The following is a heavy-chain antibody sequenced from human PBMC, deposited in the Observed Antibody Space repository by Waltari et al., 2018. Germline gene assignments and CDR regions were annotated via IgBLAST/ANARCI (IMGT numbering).Heavy chain of an antibody. CDR2: ITYDGRTK. J-gene: IGHJ4*02. D-gene: IGHD3-9*01. CDR1: GLPLSNHA. CDR3: ARDWRRSLDFFGWLLFALDF. V-gene: IGHV3-23*01. Sequence: EVQLLESGGGLVQPGGSLRLSWAASGLPLSNHAMSWARQAPGKGLEWVSVITYDGRTKYSADSVRDRFTISRDNSRNTLYLEMNSLRAEDTAVYYCARDWRRSLDFFGWLLFALDFWGQGTLVAVSS.